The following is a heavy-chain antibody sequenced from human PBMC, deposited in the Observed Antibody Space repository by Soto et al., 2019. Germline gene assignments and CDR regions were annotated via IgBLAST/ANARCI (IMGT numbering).Heavy chain of an antibody. CDR2: IYYSGGT. V-gene: IGHV4-30-4*01. CDR1: GGSISSGDYY. D-gene: IGHD3-9*01. J-gene: IGHJ4*02. CDR3: ARAFDILTRYYFDY. Sequence: TLSLTCTVSGGSISSGDYYWSWIRQPPGKGLEWIGYIYYSGGTYYNPSLKSRVTISVDTSKNQFSLKLSSVTAADTAVYYCARAFDILTRYYFDYWGQGTLVTVSS.